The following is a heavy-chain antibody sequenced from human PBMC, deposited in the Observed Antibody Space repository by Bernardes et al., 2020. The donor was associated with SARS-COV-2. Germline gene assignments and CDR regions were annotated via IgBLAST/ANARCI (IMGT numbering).Heavy chain of an antibody. D-gene: IGHD6-13*01. Sequence: SETLSLTCSVSGYSISRCAYFWTWIGQSAGKGLECIGRVDSSGRTDYNPSLKGRVTISLDTSKNQLSLNLRSVTAADTAVYYCAAVKVEEAASAAVDVWGRGTMVTVSS. CDR3: AAVKVEEAASAAVDV. J-gene: IGHJ3*01. CDR1: GYSISRCAYF. CDR2: VDSSGRT. V-gene: IGHV4-61*02.